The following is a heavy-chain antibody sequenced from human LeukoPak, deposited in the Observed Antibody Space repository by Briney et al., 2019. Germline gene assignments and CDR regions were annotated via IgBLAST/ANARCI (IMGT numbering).Heavy chain of an antibody. CDR2: ISGRGANT. D-gene: IGHD4/OR15-4a*01. V-gene: IGHV3-23*01. Sequence: PGGSLRLSCAASGFSFSNYAMSWVRQAPGKGLEWVSAISGRGANTYYADSVKGRFTISRDNSKNTLYMQINSLRAEDTAVYYCAKDTSLTYSFDYWGQGTLVTVSS. J-gene: IGHJ4*02. CDR1: GFSFSNYA. CDR3: AKDTSLTYSFDY.